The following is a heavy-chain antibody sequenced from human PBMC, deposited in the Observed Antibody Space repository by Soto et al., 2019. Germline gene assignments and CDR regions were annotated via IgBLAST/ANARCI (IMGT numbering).Heavy chain of an antibody. CDR1: GGSFSGYY. Sequence: PSETLSLTCAVYGGSFSGYYWSWIRQPPGKGLEWIGEINHSGSTNYNPSLKSRVTISVDTSKNQFFLKLSSVTAADKALYYCAREGSGSDYWGQGTQVTVYS. CDR2: INHSGST. CDR3: AREGSGSDY. J-gene: IGHJ4*02. V-gene: IGHV4-34*01. D-gene: IGHD3-10*01.